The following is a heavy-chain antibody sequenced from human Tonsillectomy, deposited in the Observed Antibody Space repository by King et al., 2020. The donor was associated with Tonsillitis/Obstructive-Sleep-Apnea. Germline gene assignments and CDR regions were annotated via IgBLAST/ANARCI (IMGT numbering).Heavy chain of an antibody. V-gene: IGHV1-18*01. CDR1: GYTFTSYG. D-gene: IGHD3-10*01. Sequence: VQMVESGAEVKKPGASVKVSCKASGYTFTSYGISWVRQAPGQGLEWMGWISAYNGNTNYAQKLQGRVTMTTDTSTSTAYMELRSLRSDDTAVYYCARSYGSGSYYNGWFDPWGQGTLVTVSS. CDR3: ARSYGSGSYYNGWFDP. CDR2: ISAYNGNT. J-gene: IGHJ5*02.